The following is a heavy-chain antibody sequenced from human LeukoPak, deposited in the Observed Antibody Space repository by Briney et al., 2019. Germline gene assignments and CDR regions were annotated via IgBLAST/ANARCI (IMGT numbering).Heavy chain of an antibody. CDR2: IYPDDSNT. CDR1: GYNFPIYW. D-gene: IGHD6-13*01. J-gene: IGHJ6*03. CDR3: ARQGAAGKYYYYYMDV. V-gene: IGHV5-51*01. Sequence: GEPLKISCQGSGYNFPIYWNGWVRQMPGQGLEWMGIIYPDDSNTIYGPSFQGQVTISADKSINTAYLEWSSLKASDTAIYYCARQGAAGKYYYYYMDVWGKGTTVTVSS.